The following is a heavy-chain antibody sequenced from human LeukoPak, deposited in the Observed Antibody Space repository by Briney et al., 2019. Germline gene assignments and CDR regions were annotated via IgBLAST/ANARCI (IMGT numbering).Heavy chain of an antibody. V-gene: IGHV3-21*04. J-gene: IGHJ3*02. D-gene: IGHD2-15*01. CDR2: ISSGSSHI. CDR3: AKGGVVHAFDI. CDR1: GFTFSSYA. Sequence: GGSLRLSCAASGFTFSSYAMSWVRQAPGKGLEWVSSISSGSSHIFYEDSVKGRFTISRDNAKNSLFLQMNSLRAEDTAVYYCAKGGVVHAFDIWGQGTMVTVSS.